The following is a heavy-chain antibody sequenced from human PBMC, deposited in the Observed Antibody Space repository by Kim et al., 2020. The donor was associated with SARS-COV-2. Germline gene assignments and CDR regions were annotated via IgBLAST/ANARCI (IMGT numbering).Heavy chain of an antibody. CDR2: IRTGGSGI. V-gene: IGHV3-74*03. Sequence: GGSLRLSCAASGFTFSTYWMDWVRQVPGKGLVWVSRIRTGGSGITYADSVKGRFTISRDNANNTLYLQMNSLRAEDTAVYFCASDGDQLGLDSWGQGTLV. CDR3: ASDGDQLGLDS. D-gene: IGHD3-16*01. J-gene: IGHJ4*02. CDR1: GFTFSTYW.